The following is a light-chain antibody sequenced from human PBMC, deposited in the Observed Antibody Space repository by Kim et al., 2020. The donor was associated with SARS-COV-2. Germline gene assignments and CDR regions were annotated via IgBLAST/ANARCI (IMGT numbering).Light chain of an antibody. V-gene: IGKV1-5*01. CDR1: RPIRSW. CDR2: NAS. Sequence: DIQMTQSPSTLSASVGDRVTITCRASRPIRSWLAWYQQKPGEAPTLLIYNASSLESGVPSRFSGSGSGTEFTLTISSLQPDDFATYYCHHYDRLRTFGQGTKVDIK. J-gene: IGKJ1*01. CDR3: HHYDRLRT.